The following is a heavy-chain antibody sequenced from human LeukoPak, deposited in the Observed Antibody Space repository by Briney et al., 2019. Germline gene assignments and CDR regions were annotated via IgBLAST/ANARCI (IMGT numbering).Heavy chain of an antibody. Sequence: SETLSLTCAVYGASFSYDYWSWVRQAPGKGLEWIGEINHSGSITYNPSLKSRVTISAEKSKSQFSLRLTSVTAADTAVYYCAKGVWAPRFDSWGQGTLVTVSS. CDR1: GASFSYDY. J-gene: IGHJ5*01. CDR2: INHSGSI. D-gene: IGHD7-27*01. V-gene: IGHV4-34*01. CDR3: AKGVWAPRFDS.